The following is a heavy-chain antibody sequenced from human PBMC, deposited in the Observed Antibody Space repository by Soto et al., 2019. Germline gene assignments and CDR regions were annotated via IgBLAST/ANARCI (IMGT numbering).Heavy chain of an antibody. CDR2: ISYDGSNK. Sequence: PGGSLRLSCAASGFTFSSYGMHWVRQAPGKGLEWVAVISYDGSNKYYADSVKGRFTISRDNSKNTLYLQMNSLRAEDTAVYYCAKDARGEYQLPTGWFDPWGQGTLVTVSS. D-gene: IGHD2-2*01. CDR3: AKDARGEYQLPTGWFDP. V-gene: IGHV3-30*18. CDR1: GFTFSSYG. J-gene: IGHJ5*02.